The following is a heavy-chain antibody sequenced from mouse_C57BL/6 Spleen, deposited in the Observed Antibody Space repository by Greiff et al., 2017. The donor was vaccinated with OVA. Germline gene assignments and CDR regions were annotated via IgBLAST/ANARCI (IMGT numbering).Heavy chain of an antibody. Sequence: QVQLQQSGPELVKPGASVKISCKASGYAFSSSWMNWVKQRPGKGLEWIGRIYPGDGDTNYNGKFKGKATLTANKSSSTAYMQLSSLTSEDSAVYYYARSEASYAMDYWGQGTSVTVSS. CDR1: GYAFSSSW. D-gene: IGHD6-1*01. V-gene: IGHV1-82*01. CDR3: ARSEASYAMDY. CDR2: IYPGDGDT. J-gene: IGHJ4*01.